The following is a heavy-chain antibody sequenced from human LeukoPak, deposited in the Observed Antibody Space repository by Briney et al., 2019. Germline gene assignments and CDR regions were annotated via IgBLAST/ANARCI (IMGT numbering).Heavy chain of an antibody. V-gene: IGHV1-2*02. J-gene: IGHJ4*02. CDR2: IDPYTGNT. CDR1: GYTFVGYY. CDR3: AREYSASEH. D-gene: IGHD5-12*01. Sequence: GASVKVSCKASGYTFVGYYLHWVRQAPGQGLEWMAWIDPYTGNTHYAQKFQGRITVTRDTSVSTTYMELTWLTSDDTAQYYCAREYSASEHWGQGTLVTVSS.